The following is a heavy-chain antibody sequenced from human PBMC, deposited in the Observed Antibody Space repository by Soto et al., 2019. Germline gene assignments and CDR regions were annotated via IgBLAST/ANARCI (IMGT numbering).Heavy chain of an antibody. Sequence: GASVKVSCKASGYTFTCYYMHWVRQSPGQGLEWMGWINPNSGGTNYAQKFQGWVTMTRDTSISTAYMELSRLRSDDTAVYYCARGVVVVAATTDAFDIWGQGTMVTVSS. CDR2: INPNSGGT. CDR3: ARGVVVVAATTDAFDI. CDR1: GYTFTCYY. D-gene: IGHD2-15*01. V-gene: IGHV1-2*04. J-gene: IGHJ3*02.